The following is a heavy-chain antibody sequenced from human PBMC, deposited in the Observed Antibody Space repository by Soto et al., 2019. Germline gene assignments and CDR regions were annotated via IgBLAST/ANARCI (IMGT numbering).Heavy chain of an antibody. CDR1: GFTISGKKY. J-gene: IGHJ3*01. CDR3: ATWHEREHAYDV. V-gene: IGHV3-53*01. Sequence: GGSLRLSCAAFGFTISGKKYVAWVRQAPGKGLEWVSALYDLDGSFYAASVKGRFPTSSDSSKTTVYLQMNDLRPDDTAVYYCATWHEREHAYDVWGQGTTVT. CDR2: LYDLDGS. D-gene: IGHD1-1*01.